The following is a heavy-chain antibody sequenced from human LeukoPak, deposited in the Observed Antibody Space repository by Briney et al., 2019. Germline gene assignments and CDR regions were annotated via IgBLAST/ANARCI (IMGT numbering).Heavy chain of an antibody. V-gene: IGHV1-18*01. Sequence: ASVKVSCKASGYTFTSYGISWVRQAPGQGLEWMGWISAYNGNTNYAQKLQGRVTMTTDTSTSTAYMELRSLRSDDTAVYYCARDRPRIAAAVCAFDIWGQGTMVTVSS. CDR3: ARDRPRIAAAVCAFDI. CDR1: GYTFTSYG. J-gene: IGHJ3*02. CDR2: ISAYNGNT. D-gene: IGHD6-13*01.